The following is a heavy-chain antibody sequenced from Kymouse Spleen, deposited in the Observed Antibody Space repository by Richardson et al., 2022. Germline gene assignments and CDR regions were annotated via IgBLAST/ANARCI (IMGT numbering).Heavy chain of an antibody. Sequence: QVQLQQWGAGLLKPSETLSLTCAVYGGSFSGYYWSWIRQPPGKGLEWIGEINHSGSTNYNPSLKSRVTISVDTSKNQFSLKLSSVTAADTAVYYCARAGIAVAGDYWGQGTLVTVSS. CDR3: ARAGIAVAGDY. J-gene: IGHJ4*02. V-gene: IGHV4-34*01. CDR1: GGSFSGYY. CDR2: INHSGST. D-gene: IGHD6-19*01.